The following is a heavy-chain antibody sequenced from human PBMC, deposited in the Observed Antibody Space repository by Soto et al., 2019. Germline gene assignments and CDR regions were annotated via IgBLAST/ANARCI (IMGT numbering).Heavy chain of an antibody. V-gene: IGHV4-39*01. Sequence: SETLFLTCTVSGGSISSSSYYWGWIRQPPGKGLEWIGSIYYSGSTYYNPSLKSRVTISVDTSKNQFSLKLSSVTAADTAVYYCARGSSYDYVWGSYRHPIDYWGQGTLVTVSS. CDR3: ARGSSYDYVWGSYRHPIDY. D-gene: IGHD3-16*02. CDR2: IYYSGST. CDR1: GGSISSSSYY. J-gene: IGHJ4*02.